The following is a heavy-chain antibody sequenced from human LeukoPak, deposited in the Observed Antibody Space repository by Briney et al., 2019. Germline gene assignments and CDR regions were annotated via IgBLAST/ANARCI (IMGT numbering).Heavy chain of an antibody. D-gene: IGHD3-3*01. CDR3: AKAPALYYDFWSGYSDY. CDR2: ISGSGGST. CDR1: GFTFSSYA. J-gene: IGHJ4*02. Sequence: GGSLRLSCAASGFTFSSYAMSWARQAPGKGLEWVSAISGSGGSTYYADSVKGRFTISRDNSKNTLYLQMNSLRAEDTAVYYCAKAPALYYDFWSGYSDYWGQGTLVTVSS. V-gene: IGHV3-23*01.